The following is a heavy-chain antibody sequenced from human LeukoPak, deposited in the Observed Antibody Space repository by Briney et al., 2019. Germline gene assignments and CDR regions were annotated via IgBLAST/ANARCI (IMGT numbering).Heavy chain of an antibody. V-gene: IGHV4-59*01. CDR1: GGSISSYY. D-gene: IGHD6-19*01. J-gene: IGHJ4*02. Sequence: ASETLSLTCTVSGGSISSYYWSWIRQPPGKGLEWIGYIYYSGSTNYNPSLKSRVTISVDTSKNQFSLKLSSVTAADTAVYYCARVIPGQWLVPSVFDYWGQGTLVTVSS. CDR3: ARVIPGQWLVPSVFDY. CDR2: IYYSGST.